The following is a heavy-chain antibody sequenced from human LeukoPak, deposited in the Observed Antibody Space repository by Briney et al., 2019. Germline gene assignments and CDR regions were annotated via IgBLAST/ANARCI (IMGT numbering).Heavy chain of an antibody. Sequence: SVKVSCKAPGGTFSSSGISWVRQSPGQWLEWLVGILPFFTSNYAQKFQGRVTITADASTSTAYLELRSLRSEDTAAYYCATYPRAESSVNMDVWGQGTTVTVSS. J-gene: IGHJ6*02. CDR3: ATYPRAESSVNMDV. V-gene: IGHV1-69*01. D-gene: IGHD3-22*01. CDR2: ILPFFTS. CDR1: GGTFSSSG.